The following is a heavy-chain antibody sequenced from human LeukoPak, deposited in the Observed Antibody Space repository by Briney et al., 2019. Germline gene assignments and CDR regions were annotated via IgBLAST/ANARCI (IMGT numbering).Heavy chain of an antibody. J-gene: IGHJ5*02. D-gene: IGHD6-25*01. CDR3: AREGAAAEDVNWFDP. CDR1: GYTFTGYY. CDR2: INPNSGGT. Sequence: ASVKVSCKASGYTFTGYYMHWVRQAPGQGLEWMGWINPNSGGTHYAQKFQDRVTMTRDTSISTAYMELNSLRSDDTAVYYCAREGAAAEDVNWFDPWGQGTLVTVTS. V-gene: IGHV1-2*02.